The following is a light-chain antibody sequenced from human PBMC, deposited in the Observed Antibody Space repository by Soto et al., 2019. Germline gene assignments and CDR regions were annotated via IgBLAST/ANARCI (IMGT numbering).Light chain of an antibody. CDR3: CSYAGSYTHVV. CDR2: DVS. Sequence: VLTQPRSVSGSPGQSVTISCTGTSSDVGGYNFVSWYQQHPGKAPKLMIYDVSKRPSGVPDRFSGSNSDNTPSLTISGLQAEDEADYYCCSYAGSYTHVVFGGGTKLTVL. J-gene: IGLJ2*01. V-gene: IGLV2-11*01. CDR1: SSDVGGYNF.